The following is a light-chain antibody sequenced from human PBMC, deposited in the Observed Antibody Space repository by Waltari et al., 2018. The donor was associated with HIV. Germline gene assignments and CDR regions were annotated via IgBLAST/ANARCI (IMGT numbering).Light chain of an antibody. CDR2: SAS. Sequence: EIVLTQSPGTLSLSPGERATLSCRASQSVSSSYLAWYQQKPGQAPRLLIYSASSRATGIPDRFRGSGSATDFTLIISRLEPEDFAVYYCQQYGSTFGGGTKVEIK. J-gene: IGKJ4*01. V-gene: IGKV3-20*01. CDR3: QQYGST. CDR1: QSVSSSY.